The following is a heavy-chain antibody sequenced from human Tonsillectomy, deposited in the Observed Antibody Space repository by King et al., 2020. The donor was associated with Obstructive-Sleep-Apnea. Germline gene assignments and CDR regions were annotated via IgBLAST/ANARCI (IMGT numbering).Heavy chain of an antibody. CDR1: GGSFSDYY. CDR2: INHIGVT. Sequence: VHLQQWGAGLLKPSETLSLTCAVFGGSFSDYYWGWMRQPPGKGREWIGEINHIGVTNYTPSLKSRVTISEDTSKNPFSLNLNSVTAADTAVYYCARGSGAAAVNWFDPWGQGTLVTVSS. D-gene: IGHD6-13*01. J-gene: IGHJ5*02. CDR3: ARGSGAAAVNWFDP. V-gene: IGHV4-34*01.